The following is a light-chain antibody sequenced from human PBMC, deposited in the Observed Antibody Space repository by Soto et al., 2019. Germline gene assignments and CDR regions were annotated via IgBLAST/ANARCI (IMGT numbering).Light chain of an antibody. CDR1: SSNIGAGYD. Sequence: QSVLTQPPSVSGALGQRVTISCTESSSNIGAGYDVHWYQQIPGTAPKLLIYANSNRPSGVPDRFSGSKSGTAASLAITGLQDTDEADYYCQSYDRSLSAWVFGGGTKVTVL. CDR2: ANS. J-gene: IGLJ3*02. CDR3: QSYDRSLSAWV. V-gene: IGLV1-40*01.